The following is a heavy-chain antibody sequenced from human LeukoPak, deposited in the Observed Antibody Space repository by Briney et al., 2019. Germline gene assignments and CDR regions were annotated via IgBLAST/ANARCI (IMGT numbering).Heavy chain of an antibody. CDR2: VYYSGST. V-gene: IGHV4-39*01. Sequence: SETLSLTCTVSGGSITSSSYNWGWIRQPPGKGLEWIGIVYYSGSTYYNPSLKSRVTISVDTSKNQFSLKLSSATAADTAVYYCARHRTIYYDSSGYWVWGQGTLVTVSS. J-gene: IGHJ4*02. CDR1: GGSITSSSYN. CDR3: ARHRTIYYDSSGYWV. D-gene: IGHD3-22*01.